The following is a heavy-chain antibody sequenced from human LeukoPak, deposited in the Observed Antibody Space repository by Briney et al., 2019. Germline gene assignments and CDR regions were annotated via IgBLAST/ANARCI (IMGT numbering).Heavy chain of an antibody. Sequence: ASVKVSCKASGGTFSSYDIRWVRQAPGQGLEWVGGIIPIFGTANYAQKFQGRVTITADKSTSTAYMELSSLRSEDTAVYYCARSCGGDCSTDAFDIWGQGTMVTVSS. D-gene: IGHD2-21*02. V-gene: IGHV1-69*06. CDR3: ARSCGGDCSTDAFDI. CDR1: GGTFSSYD. CDR2: IIPIFGTA. J-gene: IGHJ3*02.